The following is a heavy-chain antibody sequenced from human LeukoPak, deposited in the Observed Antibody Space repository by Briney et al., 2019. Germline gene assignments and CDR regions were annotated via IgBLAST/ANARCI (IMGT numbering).Heavy chain of an antibody. V-gene: IGHV3-23*01. CDR2: ISGSGGST. CDR1: GFTVSSNY. CDR3: AYSGSTVTSDAFDI. Sequence: GGSLRHSCAASGFTVSSNYMSWVRQAPGKGLEWVSAISGSGGSTYYADSVKGRFTISRDNSKNTLYLQMNSLRAEDTAVYYCAYSGSTVTSDAFDIWGQGTMVTVSS. J-gene: IGHJ3*02. D-gene: IGHD4-17*01.